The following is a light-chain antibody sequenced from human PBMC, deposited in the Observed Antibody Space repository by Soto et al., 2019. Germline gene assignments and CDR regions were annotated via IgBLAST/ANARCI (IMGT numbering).Light chain of an antibody. V-gene: IGKV3-15*01. CDR3: HQYNKWPLIT. J-gene: IGKJ5*01. CDR2: GAS. CDR1: HSVSSN. Sequence: EIVIRQSPATLSVSPGERATLSCRASHSVSSNLAWYRQKPGQAPRLLISGASTRATGIPARFSGTGSGTEFTLTISSLQSEDFAVYYCHQYNKWPLITFGQGTRLEIK.